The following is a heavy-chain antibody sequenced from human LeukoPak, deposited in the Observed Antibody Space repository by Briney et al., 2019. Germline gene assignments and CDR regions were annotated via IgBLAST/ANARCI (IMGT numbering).Heavy chain of an antibody. Sequence: ASVNVSFKASGYTFTVYYMHWVRQAPGQGLEWMGWINPNSGGRNYSQKFQGRVTMTRDTSISTAYMELSRLRSDDTSVYYCAREEVSGGYSYVREFAYWGQGTLVTVSS. D-gene: IGHD5-18*01. CDR2: INPNSGGR. V-gene: IGHV1-2*02. J-gene: IGHJ4*02. CDR3: AREEVSGGYSYVREFAY. CDR1: GYTFTVYY.